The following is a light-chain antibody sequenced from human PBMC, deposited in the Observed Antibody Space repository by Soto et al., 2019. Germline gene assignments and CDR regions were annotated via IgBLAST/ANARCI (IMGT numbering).Light chain of an antibody. J-gene: IGKJ4*01. V-gene: IGKV3-15*01. CDR2: GAS. Sequence: EIVMTQSPATLSVSPGERATLSCWASQSVRSNLAWHQQKPGQGPRLLIYGASTRATGIPGRFSGSGSGTEFTLTITNLQSEDFAVYNCQQYSEWPLTFGGGTKVEIK. CDR1: QSVRSN. CDR3: QQYSEWPLT.